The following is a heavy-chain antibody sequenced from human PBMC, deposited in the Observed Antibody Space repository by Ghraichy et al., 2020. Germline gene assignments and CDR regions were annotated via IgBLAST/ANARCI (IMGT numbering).Heavy chain of an antibody. V-gene: IGHV3-23*01. CDR3: AKTPTMLANYFDR. D-gene: IGHD3-10*02. J-gene: IGHJ4*02. Sequence: GGSLRLSCAASGFTFSSFGMSWVRQAPGKGLEWVSTISGSGGSTYYADSVKGWFTISRDNSKNTLFLQMSSLRAEDTAVYFCAKTPTMLANYFDRWGQGTLVTVSS. CDR2: ISGSGGST. CDR1: GFTFSSFG.